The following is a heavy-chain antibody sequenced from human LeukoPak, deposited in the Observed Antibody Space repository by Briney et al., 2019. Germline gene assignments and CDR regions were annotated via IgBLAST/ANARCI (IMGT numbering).Heavy chain of an antibody. CDR1: GYTFTSYA. CDR3: ARAKYYYDSSGYRPSYYYYYMDV. Sequence: ASVKVSCKASGYTFTSYAMNWVRQAPGQGLEWMGWINTNTGNPTYAQGFTGRFVFSLDTSVSTAYLQISSLKAEDTAVYYCARAKYYYDSSGYRPSYYYYYMDVWGKGTTVTISS. J-gene: IGHJ6*03. D-gene: IGHD3-22*01. V-gene: IGHV7-4-1*02. CDR2: INTNTGNP.